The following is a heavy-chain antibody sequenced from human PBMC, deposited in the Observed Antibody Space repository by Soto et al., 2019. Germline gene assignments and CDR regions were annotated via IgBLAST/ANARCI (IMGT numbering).Heavy chain of an antibody. D-gene: IGHD1-26*01. CDR2: ISAYNGNT. Sequence: QVQLVQSGAEVKKPGASVKVSCKASGYTFTSYGISWVRQAPGQGLEWMGWISAYNGNTNYAQKLQGRVTMTTDTSTSTAYLELRSLRSDDTAVYYCARDEWAAPHGSYYYGMDVWGQGTTVTVSS. CDR1: GYTFTSYG. CDR3: ARDEWAAPHGSYYYGMDV. V-gene: IGHV1-18*01. J-gene: IGHJ6*02.